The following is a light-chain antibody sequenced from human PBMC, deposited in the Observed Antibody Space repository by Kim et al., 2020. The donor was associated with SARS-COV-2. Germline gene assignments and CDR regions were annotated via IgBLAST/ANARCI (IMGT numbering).Light chain of an antibody. V-gene: IGLV7-46*01. CDR3: LLSYSGLVF. CDR2: DST. J-gene: IGLJ2*01. CDR1: TGPVTRGLY. Sequence: PGGTVTLPCASHTGPVTRGLYPSWFQRKPGQAPRTLIYDSTHKHSWTPARFSGSLLECNASLTRSGAQPEDEADYCCLLSYSGLVFFGGGTQLTVL.